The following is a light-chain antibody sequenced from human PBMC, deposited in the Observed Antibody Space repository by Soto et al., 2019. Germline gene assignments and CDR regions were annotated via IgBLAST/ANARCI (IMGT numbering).Light chain of an antibody. J-gene: IGKJ1*01. CDR1: QSVDSTY. Sequence: ELVLTQSPGTLSLSPGERATLSCRATQSVDSTYLAWYQQKPGQAPRLLIYGASSRATGIPDRFSGSGSGTEFTLTISSLQPDDFATYYCQHYNSYSEAFGQGTKVDI. V-gene: IGKV3-20*01. CDR3: QHYNSYSEA. CDR2: GAS.